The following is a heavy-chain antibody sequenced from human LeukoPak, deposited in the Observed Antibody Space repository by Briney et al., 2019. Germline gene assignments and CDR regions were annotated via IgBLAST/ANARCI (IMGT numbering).Heavy chain of an antibody. CDR1: GGSISSSSYY. V-gene: IGHV4-39*01. J-gene: IGHJ3*02. D-gene: IGHD7-27*01. Sequence: SETLSLTCTVSGGSISSSSYYWGWIRQPPGTGLEWIGSIYYSGSTYYNPSLKSRVTISVDTSKNQCSLKLSSVTAADTAVYYCATKTGVWFGDAFDIWGQGTMVTVFS. CDR3: ATKTGVWFGDAFDI. CDR2: IYYSGST.